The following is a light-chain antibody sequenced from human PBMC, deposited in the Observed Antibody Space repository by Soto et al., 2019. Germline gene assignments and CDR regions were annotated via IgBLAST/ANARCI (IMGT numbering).Light chain of an antibody. J-gene: IGKJ4*01. V-gene: IGKV3-15*01. CDR2: GAS. CDR3: QQYYNWPLT. Sequence: EIVMTQSPATLSVSPGERATLSCRASHSVGSNLAWYRQKPGQAPGLLIYGASTRATDIPARFSGSGSGTEFTLTIGSLQSEDFAVYYCQQYYNWPLTFGGGTKVDIK. CDR1: HSVGSN.